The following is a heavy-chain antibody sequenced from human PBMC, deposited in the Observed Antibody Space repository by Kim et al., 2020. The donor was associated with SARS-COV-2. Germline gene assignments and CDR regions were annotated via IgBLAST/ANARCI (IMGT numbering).Heavy chain of an antibody. Sequence: ASVKVSCKASGYTFTSYYMHWVRQAPGQGLEWMGIINPSGGSTSYAQKFQGRVTMTRDTSTSTVYMELSSLRSEDTAVYYCARGRDFSSSWYSPRGGYYGMDVWGQGTTVTVSS. V-gene: IGHV1-46*01. D-gene: IGHD6-13*01. CDR1: GYTFTSYY. J-gene: IGHJ6*02. CDR3: ARGRDFSSSWYSPRGGYYGMDV. CDR2: INPSGGST.